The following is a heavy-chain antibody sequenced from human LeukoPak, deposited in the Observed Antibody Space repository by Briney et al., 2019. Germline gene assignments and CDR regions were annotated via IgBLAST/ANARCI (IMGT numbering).Heavy chain of an antibody. Sequence: GGSLRLSCAASGFTFSSYAMGWVRQAPGKGLEWVSAISGSGGSTYYADSVKGRFTISRDNSKNTLYLQMNSLRAEDTAVYYCAKDPGHYYDSSGYYFYFDYWGQGTLVTVSS. D-gene: IGHD3-22*01. J-gene: IGHJ4*02. CDR3: AKDPGHYYDSSGYYFYFDY. CDR1: GFTFSSYA. CDR2: ISGSGGST. V-gene: IGHV3-23*01.